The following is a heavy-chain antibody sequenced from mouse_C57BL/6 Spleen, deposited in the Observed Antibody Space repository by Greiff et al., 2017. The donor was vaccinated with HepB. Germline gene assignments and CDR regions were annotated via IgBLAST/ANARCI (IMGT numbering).Heavy chain of an antibody. D-gene: IGHD1-1*01. V-gene: IGHV1-19*01. Sequence: EVQLQQSGPVLVKPGASVKMSCKASGYTFTDYYMNWVKQSHGKSLEWIGVINPYNGGTSYNQKFKGKATLTVDKSSSTAYMELNSLTSEDSAVYDCARATVVEGFDYWGQGTTLTVSS. CDR3: ARATVVEGFDY. J-gene: IGHJ2*01. CDR2: INPYNGGT. CDR1: GYTFTDYY.